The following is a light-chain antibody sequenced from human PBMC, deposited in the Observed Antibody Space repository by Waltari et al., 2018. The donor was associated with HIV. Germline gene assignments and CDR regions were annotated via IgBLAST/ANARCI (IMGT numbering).Light chain of an antibody. CDR1: RDVSTY. V-gene: IGKV1D-8*01. J-gene: IGKJ2*01. Sequence: ISLTQSPSFSASVGDRVTINCQSSRDVSTYMAWYHQKSGAAPKLLVYGASFLEDGVPSRFSGSGSETDFALTIGCLQSEDFATYFCQQYSVFPFTFGQGTEVQIK. CDR3: QQYSVFPFT. CDR2: GAS.